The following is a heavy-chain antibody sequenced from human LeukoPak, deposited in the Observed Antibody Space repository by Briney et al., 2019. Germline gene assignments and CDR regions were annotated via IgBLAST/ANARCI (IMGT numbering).Heavy chain of an antibody. Sequence: PSETLSLTCAVSGYSISSGYYWGWIRQPPGKGLEWIGSIYHSGSTYYNPSLKSRVTISVDTSKNQFSLELSSVTAADTAVYYCASPAVAGTRDDAFDIWGQGTMVTVSS. CDR3: ASPAVAGTRDDAFDI. J-gene: IGHJ3*02. V-gene: IGHV4-38-2*01. CDR2: IYHSGST. D-gene: IGHD6-19*01. CDR1: GYSISSGYY.